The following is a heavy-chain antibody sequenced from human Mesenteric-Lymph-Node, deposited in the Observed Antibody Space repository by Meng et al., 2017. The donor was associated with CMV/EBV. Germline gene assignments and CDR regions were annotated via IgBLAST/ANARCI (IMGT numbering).Heavy chain of an antibody. V-gene: IGHV4-59*01. CDR1: GGSISSYY. CDR3: ARAPPETDFWSGLYGREYYYYGMDV. J-gene: IGHJ6*02. D-gene: IGHD3-3*01. Sequence: GSLRLSCTVSGGSISSYYWSWIRQPPGKGLEWIGYIYYSGSTNYNPSLKSRVTISVDTSKNQFSLKLSSVTAADTAVYYCARAPPETDFWSGLYGREYYYYGMDVWGQGTTVTVSS. CDR2: IYYSGST.